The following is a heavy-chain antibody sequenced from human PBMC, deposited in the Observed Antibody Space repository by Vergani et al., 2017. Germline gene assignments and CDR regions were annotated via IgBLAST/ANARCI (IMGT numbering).Heavy chain of an antibody. Sequence: QVQLQESGPGLVKPSQTLSLTCTVSGGSISSGGYYWSWIRQHPGKGLEWIGYIYYSGSTYYNPSLKSRVTISVDTSKNQFSLKLSSVTAADTAVYYCARGGADDVVESNYFDYWGQGTLVTVSS. CDR3: ARGGADDVVESNYFDY. CDR1: GGSISSGGYY. V-gene: IGHV4-31*03. CDR2: IYYSGST. D-gene: IGHD2-15*01. J-gene: IGHJ4*02.